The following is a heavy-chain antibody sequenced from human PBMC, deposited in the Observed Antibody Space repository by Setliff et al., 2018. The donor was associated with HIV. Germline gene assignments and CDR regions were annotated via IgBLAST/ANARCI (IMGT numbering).Heavy chain of an antibody. V-gene: IGHV1-2*02. D-gene: IGHD2-15*01. Sequence: RASVKVSCKASGYTFIDYYIYWVRQAPGQGLGWMGWINPNSGDTDYAQKFQDRVTVTRDTSINTAYMELSRLRSDDTAVFYCARTRGESCTGGRCYERFDYWGQGTLVTRLL. J-gene: IGHJ4*02. CDR3: ARTRGESCTGGRCYERFDY. CDR1: GYTFIDYY. CDR2: INPNSGDT.